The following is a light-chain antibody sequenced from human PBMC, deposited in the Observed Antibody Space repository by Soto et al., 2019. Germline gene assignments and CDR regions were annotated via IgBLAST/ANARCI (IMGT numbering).Light chain of an antibody. V-gene: IGKV3-20*01. CDR1: QHVTTTY. CDR2: GAS. J-gene: IGKJ4*01. CDR3: QQYDSAFT. Sequence: IVLTQSPATLSLSPGERATLSCTASQHVTTTYIAWYQQQFGQAPRLLSYGASTRATGTPDRFTGGGFGTDFTLTISRVEAEDFAVYYCQQYDSAFTFGGGTKVEMK.